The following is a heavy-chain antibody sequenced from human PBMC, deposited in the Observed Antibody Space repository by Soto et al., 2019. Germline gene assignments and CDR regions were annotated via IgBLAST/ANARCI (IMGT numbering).Heavy chain of an antibody. D-gene: IGHD3-3*01. J-gene: IGHJ6*03. V-gene: IGHV4-59*08. CDR1: GDSISYYS. CDR3: ARYLRSGLYYMDV. Sequence: PSETLSLTCTVSGDSISYYSWSWIRQPPGKGLEWIGYVYNGGSTNYNPSLKSRVTMSVDPSKNQFSLKLSSATVADTAVYYCARYLRSGLYYMDVWGKGTTVTVSS. CDR2: VYNGGST.